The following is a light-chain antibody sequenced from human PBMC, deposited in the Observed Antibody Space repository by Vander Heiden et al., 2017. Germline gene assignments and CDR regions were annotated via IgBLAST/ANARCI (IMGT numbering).Light chain of an antibody. Sequence: AIQTTQSPSSLSASVGDRVTITFRASQGIRNDLGWYQQKPGKAPKLLIYAASSLQSRVPSRFSGSGSGTDFTLTISSLQPEDFATYYCLQDYNYPFTFGGGTKVEIK. V-gene: IGKV1-6*01. J-gene: IGKJ4*01. CDR2: AAS. CDR1: QGIRND. CDR3: LQDYNYPFT.